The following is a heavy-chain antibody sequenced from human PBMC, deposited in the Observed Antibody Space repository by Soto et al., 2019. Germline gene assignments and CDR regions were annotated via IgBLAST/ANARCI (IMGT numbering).Heavy chain of an antibody. D-gene: IGHD3-16*01. J-gene: IGHJ3*02. CDR1: GVTFSDHW. CDR2: IKEDGSER. Sequence: GGALRLSWGAPGVTFSDHWGNWVRQAPGKGLEWVAKIKEDGSERYYVDSVKGRFTIARDNAKNSLYLQVNSLGAEDTAVYYCARDPAFGALDIWGQGTMVTVSS. V-gene: IGHV3-7*01. CDR3: ARDPAFGALDI.